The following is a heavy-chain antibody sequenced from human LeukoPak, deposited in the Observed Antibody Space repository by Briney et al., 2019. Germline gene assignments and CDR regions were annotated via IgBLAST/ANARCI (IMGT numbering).Heavy chain of an antibody. D-gene: IGHD2-2*01. CDR1: GFTFSSYS. Sequence: GGSLRLSCAASGFTFSSYSMNWVRQAPGKGLEWVISSSSSTIYYADSVKGRFTISRDNAKNSLYLQMNSLRAEDTAVYYCARDGPLGYCSSTSCSNDAFDIWGQGTMVTVSS. CDR3: ARDGPLGYCSSTSCSNDAFDI. V-gene: IGHV3-48*01. J-gene: IGHJ3*02. CDR2: ISSSSSTI.